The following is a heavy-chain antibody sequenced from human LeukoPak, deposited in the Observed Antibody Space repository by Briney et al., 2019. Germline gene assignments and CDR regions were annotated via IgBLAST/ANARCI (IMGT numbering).Heavy chain of an antibody. D-gene: IGHD3-3*01. J-gene: IGHJ6*03. V-gene: IGHV1-24*01. CDR1: GYTLTELS. Sequence: GASVKVSCKLSGYTLTELSMHWVRQAPAKGLEWMGGFDPEDGETIYAQKFQGRVTMTEDTSTDTAYMELSSLRSEDTAVYYCATEDFWSGTRGGYYMDVWGKGTTVTVSS. CDR3: ATEDFWSGTRGGYYMDV. CDR2: FDPEDGET.